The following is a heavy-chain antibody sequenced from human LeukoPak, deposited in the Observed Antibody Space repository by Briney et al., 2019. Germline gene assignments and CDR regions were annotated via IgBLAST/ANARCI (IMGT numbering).Heavy chain of an antibody. J-gene: IGHJ4*02. D-gene: IGHD6-19*01. V-gene: IGHV3-21*01. CDR3: ARDPAPYSSGWDHYFDY. CDR2: ISSSSSYI. CDR1: GFTFSSYS. Sequence: GGSLRLSCAASGFTFSSYSMNWVRQAPGKGLEWVSSISSSSSYIYYADSVKGRFTISRDNAKNSLYLQMNSLRAEDTAVYYCARDPAPYSSGWDHYFDYWGQGTLVTVSS.